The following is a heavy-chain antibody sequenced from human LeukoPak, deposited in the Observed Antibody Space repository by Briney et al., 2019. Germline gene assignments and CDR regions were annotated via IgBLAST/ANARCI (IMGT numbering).Heavy chain of an antibody. Sequence: GGSLRLSCATSGFTFSTYNMNWVRQAPGKGLEWVSYISSSSAPIYYADSAKGRFTISRDNARTSLHLQMNSLRDEDTAVYYCARAVAGNTYFDYWGQGTLVTVSS. CDR1: GFTFSTYN. D-gene: IGHD6-19*01. CDR2: ISSSSAPI. V-gene: IGHV3-48*02. J-gene: IGHJ4*02. CDR3: ARAVAGNTYFDY.